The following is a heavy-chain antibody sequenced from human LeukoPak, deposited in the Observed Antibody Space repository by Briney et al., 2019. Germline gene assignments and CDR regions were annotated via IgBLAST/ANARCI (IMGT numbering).Heavy chain of an antibody. CDR3: ARGIAVAGSHYYYYMDV. D-gene: IGHD6-19*01. CDR2: IYYSGSA. CDR1: GGSISTYQ. J-gene: IGHJ6*03. Sequence: SETLSLTCTVSGGSISTYQWSWIRQPPGKGLEWIGNIYYSGSANYNPSLKSRVIISVDTSKNQFSLKLSSVTAADTAVYYCARGIAVAGSHYYYYMDVWGKGTTVTVSS. V-gene: IGHV4-59*12.